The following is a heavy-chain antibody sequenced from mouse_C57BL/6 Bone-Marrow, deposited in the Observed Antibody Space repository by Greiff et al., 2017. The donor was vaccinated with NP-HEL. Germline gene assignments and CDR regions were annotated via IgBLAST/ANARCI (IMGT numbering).Heavy chain of an antibody. CDR1: GYTFTSYW. D-gene: IGHD1-1*01. Sequence: VQLQQPGAELVKPGASVKMSCKASGYTFTSYWITWVKQRPGQGLEWIGDIYPDSGSTNYNEKFKSKATLTVDTSSSTAYMQLSSLTSEDSAVYYCARDPSITTVVATPYWGQGTLVTVSA. CDR2: IYPDSGST. J-gene: IGHJ3*01. V-gene: IGHV1-55*01. CDR3: ARDPSITTVVATPY.